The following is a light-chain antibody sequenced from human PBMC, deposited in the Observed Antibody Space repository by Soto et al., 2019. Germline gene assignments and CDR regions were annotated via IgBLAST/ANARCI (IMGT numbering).Light chain of an antibody. CDR2: DAS. V-gene: IGKV3-11*01. J-gene: IGKJ5*01. Sequence: EIVLTQSPAILSLSPRAGPTLSCRASQSIGNFLAWYQQKPGQPPRLLIFDASNRAAGVPARFSGSGSGTDFTLTISSLEPEDFAVYYCQQRSNWPITFGQGTRLEIK. CDR3: QQRSNWPIT. CDR1: QSIGNF.